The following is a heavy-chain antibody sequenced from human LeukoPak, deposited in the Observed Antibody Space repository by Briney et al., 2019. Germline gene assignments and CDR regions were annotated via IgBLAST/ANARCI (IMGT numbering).Heavy chain of an antibody. J-gene: IGHJ3*02. CDR1: GYILTAYD. V-gene: IGHV1-2*06. CDR3: ARGISGGFDI. CDR2: IIPNGGAT. D-gene: IGHD2-21*01. Sequence: ASVKVSCKASGYILTAYDLHWVRQAPGQGLEWMGRIIPNGGATNYAQNFQGRVTLTRDTSISTAYMELSRLSPDDTAVYYCARGISGGFDIWGQGTMVTVSS.